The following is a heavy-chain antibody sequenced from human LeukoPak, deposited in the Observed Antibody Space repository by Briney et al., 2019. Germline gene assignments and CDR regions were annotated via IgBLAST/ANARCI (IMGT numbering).Heavy chain of an antibody. J-gene: IGHJ1*01. CDR2: INHSGST. V-gene: IGHV4-34*01. CDR1: GGSFSGYY. CDR3: ARAGRPYYDSRFFQH. D-gene: IGHD3-22*01. Sequence: PSETLSLTCAVYGGSFSGYYWSWIRQPPGKGLEWIGEINHSGSTNYNPSLKSRVTISVDTSKNQFSLKLSSVTAADTAVYFCARAGRPYYDSRFFQHWGQGTLVTVSS.